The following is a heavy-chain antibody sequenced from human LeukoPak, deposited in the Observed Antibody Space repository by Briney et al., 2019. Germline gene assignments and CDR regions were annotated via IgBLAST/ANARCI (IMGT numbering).Heavy chain of an antibody. Sequence: ASVKVTCKASGYTFTGYYMHRVRQAPGQGLEWMGWINPNSGGTNYAQKFQGRDTMTRDTSISTAYMELSRLRSDDTAVYYCASLTDYGGNAYFDYWGQGTLSPSPQ. CDR3: ASLTDYGGNAYFDY. J-gene: IGHJ4*02. V-gene: IGHV1-2*02. CDR2: INPNSGGT. D-gene: IGHD4-23*01. CDR1: GYTFTGYY.